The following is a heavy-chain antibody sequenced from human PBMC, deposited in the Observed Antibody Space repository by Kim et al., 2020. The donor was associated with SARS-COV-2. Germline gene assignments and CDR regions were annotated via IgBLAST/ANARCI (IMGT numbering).Heavy chain of an antibody. J-gene: IGHJ6*03. D-gene: IGHD1-26*01. CDR3: AKVIVGAKSSYYMDV. Sequence: GGSLRLSCAASGFTFSNYAMTWVRQAPGKGLEWVSAISSSGGNKYYADSAKGRFTISRDSSKNTLYLQMYTLRAEDTALYYCAKVIVGAKSSYYMDVWGKGTTVTVSS. CDR1: GFTFSNYA. CDR2: ISSSGGNK. V-gene: IGHV3-23*01.